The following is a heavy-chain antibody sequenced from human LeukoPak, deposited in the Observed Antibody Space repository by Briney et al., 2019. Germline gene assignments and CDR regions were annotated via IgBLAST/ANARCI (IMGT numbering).Heavy chain of an antibody. CDR3: ARDAYYYDSSGYYGFGVDY. J-gene: IGHJ4*02. CDR2: INPSGGST. D-gene: IGHD3-22*01. Sequence: ASVKVSFKSSGYTFTSYYMHWVRHAPGQGLGWVGIINPSGGSTSYAQKFQGRVTMPRDTSTSTVYMELSSLRSEDTAVYYCARDAYYYDSSGYYGFGVDYWGQGTLVTVSS. CDR1: GYTFTSYY. V-gene: IGHV1-46*01.